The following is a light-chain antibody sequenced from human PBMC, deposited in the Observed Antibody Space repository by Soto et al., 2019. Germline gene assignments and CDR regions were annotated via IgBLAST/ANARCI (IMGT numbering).Light chain of an antibody. CDR2: DVS. V-gene: IGLV2-14*01. CDR3: SSYASSSTNYV. Sequence: QSALTQPASVSVSPGQSITISCTGTSNDVGGYNYVSWYQQHPGKAPKLMIYDVSNRPSGVSDRFSGSKSGNTASLTISGVQAEDEADYYCSSYASSSTNYVFGTGTKVTVL. CDR1: SNDVGGYNY. J-gene: IGLJ1*01.